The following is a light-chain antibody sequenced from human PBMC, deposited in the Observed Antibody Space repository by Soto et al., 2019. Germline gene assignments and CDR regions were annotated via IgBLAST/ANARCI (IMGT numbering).Light chain of an antibody. J-gene: IGKJ1*01. CDR3: QQSSSSTWT. CDR1: QRISNN. Sequence: DIQMTQSPSSLSAFVGGRVTITCRASQRISNNLNWYQQKPGKSPKLLIYAASSLASGVPSRFGGSGSGTDFTLTVTNLQPEDFATYFCQQSSSSTWTFVNGT. CDR2: AAS. V-gene: IGKV1-39*01.